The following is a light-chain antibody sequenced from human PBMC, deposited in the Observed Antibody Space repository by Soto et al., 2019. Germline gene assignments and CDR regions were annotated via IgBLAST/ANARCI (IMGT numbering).Light chain of an antibody. V-gene: IGKV3-20*01. Sequence: EIVLTQSPGTLSLSPGERATLSCRASQSVSSSYLAWYQQKPGQAPRLLIYGASSRATGIPDRFRGSGSGTDFTLTISRLEPEDFAVYYCQQYDSSLYTFGQGTKVDIK. J-gene: IGKJ2*01. CDR1: QSVSSSY. CDR3: QQYDSSLYT. CDR2: GAS.